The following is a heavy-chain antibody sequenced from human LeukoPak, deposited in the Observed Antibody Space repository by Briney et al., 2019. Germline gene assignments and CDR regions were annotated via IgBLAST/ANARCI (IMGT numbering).Heavy chain of an antibody. CDR3: ATEVPNHRREWRAFDI. J-gene: IGHJ3*02. CDR2: VDPEDGET. V-gene: IGHV1-69-2*01. Sequence: GASVKVSCKASGYTFTDYYMHWVQQAPGKGLEWMGRVDPEDGETIYAEKFQGRVTITADTSTDTAYMELSSLRSEDTAVYYCATEVPNHRREWRAFDIWGQGTMVTVSS. CDR1: GYTFTDYY. D-gene: IGHD3-3*01.